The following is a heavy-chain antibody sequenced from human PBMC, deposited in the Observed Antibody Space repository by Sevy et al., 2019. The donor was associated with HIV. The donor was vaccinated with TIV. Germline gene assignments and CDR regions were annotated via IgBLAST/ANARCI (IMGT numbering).Heavy chain of an antibody. Sequence: ASVKVSCKASGYTFTGDYLHWVRQAPGQGLEWMGRVYPNSGGTNYAQRFQDRVTMTGDTSISTAYMELNRLRSDDTAVYYCARDAGGGTTNSGMDVWGQGTTVTVSS. V-gene: IGHV1-2*06. CDR3: ARDAGGGTTNSGMDV. CDR1: GYTFTGDY. D-gene: IGHD1-7*01. CDR2: VYPNSGGT. J-gene: IGHJ6*02.